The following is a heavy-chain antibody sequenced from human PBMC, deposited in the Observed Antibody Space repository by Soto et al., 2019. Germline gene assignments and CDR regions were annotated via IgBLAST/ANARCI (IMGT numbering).Heavy chain of an antibody. CDR3: GRVVEGATRHTDPDS. CDR2: VYHNGVT. D-gene: IGHD2-21*01. J-gene: IGHJ5*01. V-gene: IGHV4-39*01. Sequence: PSETLSLTCTVSGVSIHNSHSFCAWSRQPPGKGLKFIASVYHNGVTHYNSSLKSRVTISVDTANNQVSLRMRSLTAADTAFYYCGRVVEGATRHTDPDSWGQGIRVT. CDR1: GVSIHNSHSF.